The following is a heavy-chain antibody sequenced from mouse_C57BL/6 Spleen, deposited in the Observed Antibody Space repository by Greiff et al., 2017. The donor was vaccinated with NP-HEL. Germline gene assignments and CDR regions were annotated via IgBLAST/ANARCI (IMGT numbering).Heavy chain of an antibody. J-gene: IGHJ2*01. V-gene: IGHV1-69*01. D-gene: IGHD1-1*01. CDR1: GYTFTSYW. CDR2: IDPSDSYT. CDR3: ARSGYYGPKDY. Sequence: QVQLQQPGAELVMPGASVKLSCKASGYTFTSYWMHWVKQRPGQGLEWIGEIDPSDSYTNYNQKFKGKSTLTVDKSSSTAYMQLSSLTSEDSAVYYCARSGYYGPKDYWGQGTTLTVSS.